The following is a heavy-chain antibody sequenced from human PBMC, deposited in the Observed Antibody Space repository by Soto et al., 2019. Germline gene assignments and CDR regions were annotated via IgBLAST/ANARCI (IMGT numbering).Heavy chain of an antibody. Sequence: PGGSLRLSCAASGFTFSTYAMSWFRQAPGKGLEWVSAISGSGGSTYYADSVKGRFTISRDNSKNTLHLQMNSLRAEDTAVYYCARDETDYYGSSGYYHGYYYYGMDVWGQGTTVTVSS. CDR1: GFTFSTYA. V-gene: IGHV3-23*01. CDR2: ISGSGGST. D-gene: IGHD3-22*01. CDR3: ARDETDYYGSSGYYHGYYYYGMDV. J-gene: IGHJ6*02.